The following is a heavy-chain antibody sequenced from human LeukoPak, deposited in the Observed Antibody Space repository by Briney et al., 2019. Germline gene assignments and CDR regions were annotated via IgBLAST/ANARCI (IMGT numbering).Heavy chain of an antibody. V-gene: IGHV1-46*01. J-gene: IGHJ5*02. CDR2: INPTGDST. D-gene: IGHD4-23*01. CDR3: ATNHGGDSGFDH. Sequence: ASLKVSCRASGYSFTYFYMDCVRQARGEGLEWRGMINPTGDSTNYARKFQGRVTMTRDVSTNTLSMQLSSLTSDDTAIYYCATNHGGDSGFDHWGQGTLVTVSS. CDR1: GYSFTYFY.